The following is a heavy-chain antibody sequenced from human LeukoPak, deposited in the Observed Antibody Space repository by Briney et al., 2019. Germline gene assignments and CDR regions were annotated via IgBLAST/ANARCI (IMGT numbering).Heavy chain of an antibody. V-gene: IGHV3-7*01. J-gene: IGHJ3*02. CDR3: ASCCCSSGCKAVGDAFDI. CDR2: IKEDGSEK. D-gene: IGHD6-19*01. CDR1: EFTFSNYW. Sequence: GGSLRLSCAASEFTFSNYWMSWVRQAPGKGLEWVANIKEDGSEKYYVDSVKGRFTISRDNAKNSLYLQMNSLRAEDTAVYYCASCCCSSGCKAVGDAFDIWGQGTMVTVSS.